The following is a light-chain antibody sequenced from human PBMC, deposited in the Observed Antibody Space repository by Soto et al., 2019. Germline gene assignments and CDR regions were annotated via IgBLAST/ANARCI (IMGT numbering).Light chain of an antibody. CDR3: QQYVTSPWA. J-gene: IGKJ1*01. CDR1: QSVSSSF. V-gene: IGKV3-20*01. CDR2: GAS. Sequence: EIVLTQSPGTLSLSPGERATLSCRASQSVSSSFLAWYQQKPCQAPRLLIYGASNRATGIPDRCSGSGSGTDLTLTISRLEPEDFAVYYCQQYVTSPWAFGQGTKVAIE.